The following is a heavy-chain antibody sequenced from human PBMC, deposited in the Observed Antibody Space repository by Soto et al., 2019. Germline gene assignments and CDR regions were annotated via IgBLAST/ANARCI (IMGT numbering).Heavy chain of an antibody. V-gene: IGHV2-70*01. CDR1: GFSLSTSGMC. Sequence: SGPTLVNPTQTLTLTCTFSGFSLSTSGMCVSWIRQPPGKALEWLALIDWDDDKYYSTSLKTRLTISKDTSKILVVLTMTNMDPVDTATYYCARPIHYYDSSGYSYYYGMDVWGQGTTVTVSS. J-gene: IGHJ6*02. CDR2: IDWDDDK. CDR3: ARPIHYYDSSGYSYYYGMDV. D-gene: IGHD3-22*01.